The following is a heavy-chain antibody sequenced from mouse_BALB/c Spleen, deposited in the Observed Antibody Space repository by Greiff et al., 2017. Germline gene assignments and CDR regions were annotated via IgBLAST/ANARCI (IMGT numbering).Heavy chain of an antibody. CDR2: IDTSDSYT. CDR1: GYTFTDYW. J-gene: IGHJ2*01. V-gene: IGHV1-69*01. Sequence: QVQLQQPGAELVMPGASVKMSCKASGYTFTDYWMHWVKQRPGQGLEWIGAIDTSDSYTSYNQKFKGKATLTVDESSSTAYMQLSSLTSEDSAVYYCARTDRYPDYWGQGTTLTVSS. CDR3: ARTDRYPDY. D-gene: IGHD2-14*01.